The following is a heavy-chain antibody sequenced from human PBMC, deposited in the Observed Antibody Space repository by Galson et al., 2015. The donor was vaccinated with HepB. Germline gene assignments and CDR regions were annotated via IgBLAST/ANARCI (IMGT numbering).Heavy chain of an antibody. CDR2: IKQDGSEK. J-gene: IGHJ4*02. D-gene: IGHD4-11*01. Sequence: SLRLSCAASGFTFSSYWMSWVRQAPGKGLEWVANIKQDGSEKYYVDSVKGRFTISRDNAKNSLHLQMNSLRAEDTAVYYCARDSYSNYDSYHNFDYWGQGTLVTVSS. CDR3: ARDSYSNYDSYHNFDY. V-gene: IGHV3-7*01. CDR1: GFTFSSYW.